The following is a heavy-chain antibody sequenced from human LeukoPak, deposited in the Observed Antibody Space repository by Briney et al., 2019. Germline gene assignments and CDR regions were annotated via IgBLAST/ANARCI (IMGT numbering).Heavy chain of an antibody. CDR2: IYPDDSDT. V-gene: IGHV5-51*01. CDR1: GYRLTYDW. Sequence: GESLKTLCWVSGYRLTYDWNGLVRQMPGEGPEWVGIIYPDDSDTRYSPSFEGQVTISADKPINTAFLQWSSLKASDTAMYYCATSTFGGGYGYYYMDVWGMGTSVIVSS. CDR3: ATSTFGGGYGYYYMDV. J-gene: IGHJ6*03. D-gene: IGHD5-12*01.